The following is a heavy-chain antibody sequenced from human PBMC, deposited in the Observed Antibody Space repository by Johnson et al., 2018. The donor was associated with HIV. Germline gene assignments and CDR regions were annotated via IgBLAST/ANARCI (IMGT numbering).Heavy chain of an antibody. CDR3: ARDRRARLPLYAFDI. V-gene: IGHV3-33*01. CDR1: GFTFSSYG. D-gene: IGHD6-6*01. J-gene: IGHJ3*02. Sequence: QVQLVESGGGLVQPGGSLRLSCAASGFTFSSYGMHWVRQAPGKGLEWVAVIWYDGSKEYYVDSVKGRFNLSRDSSKNTLYLQMNSLRAEDTAVYYCARDRRARLPLYAFDIWGQGTMVTVSS. CDR2: IWYDGSKE.